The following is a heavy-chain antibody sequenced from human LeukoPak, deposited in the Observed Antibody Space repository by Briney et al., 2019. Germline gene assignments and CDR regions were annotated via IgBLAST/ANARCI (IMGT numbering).Heavy chain of an antibody. CDR1: GYTFTSYG. J-gene: IGHJ5*02. D-gene: IGHD3-22*01. CDR2: INPSGGST. Sequence: ASVKVSCKASGYTFTSYGISWVRQAPGQGLEWMGIINPSGGSTSYAQKFQGRVTMTRNTSISTAYMELSSLRSEDTAVYYCARDDYYDSTTWGQGTLVTVSS. CDR3: ARDDYYDSTT. V-gene: IGHV1-46*01.